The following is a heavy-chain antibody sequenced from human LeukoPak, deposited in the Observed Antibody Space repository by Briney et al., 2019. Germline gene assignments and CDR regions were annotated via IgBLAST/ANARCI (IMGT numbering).Heavy chain of an antibody. V-gene: IGHV4-38-2*01. CDR3: ARAPRHSSRSNYMRRFDY. Sequence: SETLSLTCAVSGYSMSSDNYWVWIRQPPGRGLEWTGSMYHSGSTYYNPSLKSRVTMSVDTSKNQFSLKLSSVTAADTAVYYCARAPRHSSRSNYMRRFDYWGQGTLVTVSS. D-gene: IGHD3-22*01. J-gene: IGHJ4*02. CDR2: MYHSGST. CDR1: GYSMSSDNY.